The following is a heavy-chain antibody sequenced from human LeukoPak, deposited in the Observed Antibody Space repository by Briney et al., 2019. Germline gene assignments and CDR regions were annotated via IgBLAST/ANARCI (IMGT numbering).Heavy chain of an antibody. CDR2: NNSDGSST. D-gene: IGHD5-18*01. V-gene: IGHV3-74*01. CDR1: GFTFSSYW. CDR3: ARATGYSYGPHYYYYYMDV. Sequence: GGSLRLSCAASGFTFSSYWMHWVRQAPGKGLVWVSRNNSDGSSTSYADSVKGRFTISRDNAKNTLYLQMNSLRAEDTAVYYCARATGYSYGPHYYYYYMDVWGKGTTVTVSS. J-gene: IGHJ6*03.